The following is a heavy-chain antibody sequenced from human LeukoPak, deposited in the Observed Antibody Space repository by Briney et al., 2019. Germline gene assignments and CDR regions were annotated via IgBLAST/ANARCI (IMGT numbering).Heavy chain of an antibody. CDR2: IKQDGSEK. D-gene: IGHD5-18*01. CDR1: GFTFKTYW. Sequence: PGGSLRLSCAASGFTFKTYWMNWVRQAPGKGLEWVANIKQDGSEKYYVDSVKGRFTISRDNAKNSLSLRMNSLRAEDTAIYYCAREDRRGDSYGYNEYYYGMEVWGQGTTVTVSS. V-gene: IGHV3-7*01. CDR3: AREDRRGDSYGYNEYYYGMEV. J-gene: IGHJ6*02.